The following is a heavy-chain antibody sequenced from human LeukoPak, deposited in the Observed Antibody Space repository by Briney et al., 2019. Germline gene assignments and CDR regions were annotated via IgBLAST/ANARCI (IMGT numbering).Heavy chain of an antibody. V-gene: IGHV4-59*08. CDR1: GASISGYY. Sequence: SETLSLTCTVSGASISGYYWSWIRQPPGKGLEWIGYIHYSGSTKYNPSLNSRVTISVDTSKTQFSLKLNSVTAADTAVYYCARRSGYYYDSSGFLDHWGQGTLVTVSS. J-gene: IGHJ4*02. CDR3: ARRSGYYYDSSGFLDH. CDR2: IHYSGST. D-gene: IGHD3-22*01.